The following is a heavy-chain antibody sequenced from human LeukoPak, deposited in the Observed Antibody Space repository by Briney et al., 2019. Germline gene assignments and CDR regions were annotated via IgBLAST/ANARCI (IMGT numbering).Heavy chain of an antibody. CDR2: INAGNGNT. D-gene: IGHD6-19*01. Sequence: ASVKVSCKASGYTFTSYAMHWVRQAPGQRLEWMGWINAGNGNTKYSQKFQGRVTITRDTSASTAYMELSSLRSEDTAVYYCARGGCSSGWFEYFQHWGQGTLVTVSS. CDR1: GYTFTSYA. CDR3: ARGGCSSGWFEYFQH. V-gene: IGHV1-3*01. J-gene: IGHJ1*01.